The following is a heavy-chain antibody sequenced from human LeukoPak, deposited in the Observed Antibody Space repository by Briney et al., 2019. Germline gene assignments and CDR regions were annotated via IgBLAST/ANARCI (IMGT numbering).Heavy chain of an antibody. V-gene: IGHV3-13*04. CDR3: ARGNILTGYDC. D-gene: IGHD3-9*01. CDR2: IGIAGDT. Sequence: QPGGSLRLSCAASGFTFSSYDTHWVRQATGKGLEWVSAIGIAGDTYYSGSVKGRFTISRENAKNFLYLQMNSLRAGDTAVYYCARGNILTGYDCWGQGTLVTVSS. CDR1: GFTFSSYD. J-gene: IGHJ4*02.